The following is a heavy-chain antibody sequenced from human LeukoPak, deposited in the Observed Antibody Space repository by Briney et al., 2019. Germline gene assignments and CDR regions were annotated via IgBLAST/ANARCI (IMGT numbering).Heavy chain of an antibody. J-gene: IGHJ4*02. CDR1: GDSISSSDYC. V-gene: IGHV4-39*07. Sequence: PSETLSLTCTVSGDSISSSDYCWVWIRQPPGKGLEWIGGMYYSGSTYYNPSLKSRVTMSVDTSKNQFSLKLRSVTAADTAVYYCTSLYSSNWYLGDYWGQGALVTVSS. CDR2: MYYSGST. D-gene: IGHD6-13*01. CDR3: TSLYSSNWYLGDY.